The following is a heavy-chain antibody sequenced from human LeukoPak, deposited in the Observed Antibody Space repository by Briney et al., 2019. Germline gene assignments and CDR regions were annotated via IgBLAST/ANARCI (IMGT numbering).Heavy chain of an antibody. V-gene: IGHV1-2*02. D-gene: IGHD4-17*01. J-gene: IGHJ4*02. CDR3: ARSRNSHDYGDYYFDC. CDR1: GNTFTGYY. CDR2: INPNSGGT. Sequence: ASVKVSCKASGNTFTGYYIHWVRQAPGQGLEWMGWINPNSGGTNYEQEFQGRVTMTRDTSISTAYMELRLRSDDTAVYSCARSRNSHDYGDYYFDCWGQGTLVTVSS.